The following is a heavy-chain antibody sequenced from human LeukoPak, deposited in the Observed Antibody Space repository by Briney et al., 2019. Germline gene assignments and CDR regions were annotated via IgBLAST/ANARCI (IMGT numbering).Heavy chain of an antibody. CDR2: ISSSGSTI. D-gene: IGHD7-27*01. CDR3: ARDLGSSDPGDYGMDV. J-gene: IGHJ6*02. Sequence: GGSLRLSCAASGFTFSSYEMNWVRQAPGKGLEWVSYISSSGSTIYYADFVKGRFTISRDNAKNSLYLQMNSLRAEDTAVYYCARDLGSSDPGDYGMDVWGQGTTVTVSS. CDR1: GFTFSSYE. V-gene: IGHV3-48*03.